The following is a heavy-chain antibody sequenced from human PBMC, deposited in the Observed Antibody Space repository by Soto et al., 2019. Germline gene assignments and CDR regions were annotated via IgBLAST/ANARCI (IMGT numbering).Heavy chain of an antibody. CDR1: GYTFNTDY. J-gene: IGHJ4*02. CDR3: ARGYYYDSSGYYLY. Sequence: ASVKVSCKASGYTFNTDYMHWVRQAPGQGLEWMGVINPSGGTTRYAQKFQGRVTMTRDTSTSTVYMELSSLRSEDTAVYFCARGYYYDSSGYYLYWGQGTLVTVSS. D-gene: IGHD3-22*01. CDR2: INPSGGTT. V-gene: IGHV1-46*02.